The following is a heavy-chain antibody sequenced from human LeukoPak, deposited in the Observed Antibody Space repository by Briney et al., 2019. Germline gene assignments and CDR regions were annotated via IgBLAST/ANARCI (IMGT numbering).Heavy chain of an antibody. CDR1: GGSFSGYY. J-gene: IGHJ4*02. CDR2: INHSGST. D-gene: IGHD6-19*01. V-gene: IGHV4-34*01. Sequence: NPSETLSLTCAVYGGSFSGYYWSWIRQPPGKGLEWIGEINHSGSTNYNPSLKSRVTISVDTSKNQFSLKLSSVTAADTAVYYCARGTREEAVAGTHFDYWGQGTLVIVSS. CDR3: ARGTREEAVAGTHFDY.